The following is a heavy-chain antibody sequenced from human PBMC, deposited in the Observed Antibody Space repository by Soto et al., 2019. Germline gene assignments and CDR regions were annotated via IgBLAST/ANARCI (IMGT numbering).Heavy chain of an antibody. Sequence: GGSLRLSCAASGFTFSSYAMSWVRQAPGKGLEWVSAISGSGGSTYYADSVKGRFTISRDNSKNTLYLQMNSLRAEDTAVYYCAKTHGSCSYKTSPPYYFDYWGQGTLVTVSS. CDR2: ISGSGGST. V-gene: IGHV3-23*01. CDR3: AKTHGSCSYKTSPPYYFDY. D-gene: IGHD3-10*01. J-gene: IGHJ4*02. CDR1: GFTFSSYA.